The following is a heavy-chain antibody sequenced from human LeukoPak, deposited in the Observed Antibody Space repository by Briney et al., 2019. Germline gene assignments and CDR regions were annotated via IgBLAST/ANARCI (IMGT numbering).Heavy chain of an antibody. CDR3: AGGREVTRDFDY. D-gene: IGHD4-11*01. CDR2: VNHSGST. V-gene: IGHV4-34*01. Sequence: SETLSLTCVVYGGSFSGYYWTWIRQPPGKGLEWIGDVNHSGSTNYNPSLESRVTISVDTSKSQFSLKLSSVTAADTSVYYCAGGREVTRDFDYWGQGTLVSVSS. CDR1: GGSFSGYY. J-gene: IGHJ4*02.